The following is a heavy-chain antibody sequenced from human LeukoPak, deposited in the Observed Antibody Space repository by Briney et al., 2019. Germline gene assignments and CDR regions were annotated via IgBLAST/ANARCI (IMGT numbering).Heavy chain of an antibody. Sequence: GRSLRLSCAASGFTFSSYGMHWVRQAPGKGLGWVAVISYDGSNKYYADSVKGRFTISRDNSKNTLYLQMNSLRAEDTAVYYCAKENIAARPDYYYYYGMDVWGQGTTVTVSS. CDR2: ISYDGSNK. CDR3: AKENIAARPDYYYYYGMDV. D-gene: IGHD6-6*01. J-gene: IGHJ6*02. CDR1: GFTFSSYG. V-gene: IGHV3-30*18.